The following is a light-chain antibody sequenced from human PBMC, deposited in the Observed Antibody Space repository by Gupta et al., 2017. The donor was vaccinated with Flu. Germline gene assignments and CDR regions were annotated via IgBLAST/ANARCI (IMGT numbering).Light chain of an antibody. CDR2: DAS. J-gene: IGKJ4*01. CDR3: QQCGSLPFT. V-gene: IGKV1-33*01. Sequence: DVQMTQSPSSLSASVGDRVTITCRANQDISDYLNWYQQKPGQVPKVVIYDASKLQAGVPSRFSASGSGTNFIFTINNVQPEDVATYYCQQCGSLPFTFGGGTNLKIK. CDR1: QDISDY.